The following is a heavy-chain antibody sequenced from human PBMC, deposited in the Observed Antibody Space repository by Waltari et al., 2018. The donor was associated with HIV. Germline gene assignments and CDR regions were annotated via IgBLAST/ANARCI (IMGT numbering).Heavy chain of an antibody. Sequence: QLQLQASGPGLVKPSETLSLPCTVSGGSISSSSSYWGWIRQPPGQGLEWIGSIYYSGSTYYNPSLKSRVTISVDTSKNQFSLKLSSVTAADTAVYYCLGGQQLVREYYFDYWGQGTLVTVSS. CDR2: IYYSGST. CDR3: LGGQQLVREYYFDY. V-gene: IGHV4-39*01. CDR1: GGSISSSSSY. D-gene: IGHD6-13*01. J-gene: IGHJ4*02.